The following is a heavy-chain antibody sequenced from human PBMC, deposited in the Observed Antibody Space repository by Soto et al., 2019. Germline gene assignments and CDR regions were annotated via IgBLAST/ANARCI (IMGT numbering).Heavy chain of an antibody. J-gene: IGHJ6*02. V-gene: IGHV3-23*01. CDR2: ISGSGGST. CDR3: AKGPLYDFWSGYHTDYYGMDV. Sequence: GGSLRLSCAASGFAFSSYAMSWVRQAPGKGLEWVSAISGSGGSTYYADSVKGRFTISRDNSKNTLYLQMNSLRAEDTAVYYCAKGPLYDFWSGYHTDYYGMDVWGQGTTVTVSS. D-gene: IGHD3-3*01. CDR1: GFAFSSYA.